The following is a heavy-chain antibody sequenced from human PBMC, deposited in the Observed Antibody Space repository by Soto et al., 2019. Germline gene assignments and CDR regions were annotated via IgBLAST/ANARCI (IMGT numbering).Heavy chain of an antibody. D-gene: IGHD3-22*01. Sequence: ASVKVSCKASGYIFTAYYMHWLRQSAGQGLEWMGWINPISGGTNYAQKFQGRVTMTRDTSISTAFMDLSRLRSDDTAVYYCARGFYETDFNYWGQGTLVTSPQ. J-gene: IGHJ4*02. CDR2: INPISGGT. V-gene: IGHV1-2*02. CDR3: ARGFYETDFNY. CDR1: GYIFTAYY.